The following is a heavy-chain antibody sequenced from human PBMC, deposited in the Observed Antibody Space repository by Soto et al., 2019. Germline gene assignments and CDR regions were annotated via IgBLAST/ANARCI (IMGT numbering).Heavy chain of an antibody. Sequence: PSETLSLTCTVSGGSISSGGYYWSWIRQHPGKGLEWIGYIYYSGSTYYNPSLKSRVTISVDTSKNQFSLKLSSVTAADTAVYYCARGARITIFGVVTTSENCCDPWGQGTLVTVSS. D-gene: IGHD3-3*01. CDR2: IYYSGST. V-gene: IGHV4-31*03. CDR1: GGSISSGGYY. J-gene: IGHJ5*02. CDR3: ARGARITIFGVVTTSENCCDP.